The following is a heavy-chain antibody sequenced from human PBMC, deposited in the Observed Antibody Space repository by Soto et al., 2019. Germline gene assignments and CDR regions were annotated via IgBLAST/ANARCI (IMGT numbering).Heavy chain of an antibody. CDR2: ISYDGSNK. V-gene: IGHV3-30*18. CDR3: AKAGYSSGWLAYYYYGMDV. D-gene: IGHD6-19*01. CDR1: GFTFSSYG. Sequence: QVQLVESGGGVVQPGRSLRLSCAASGFTFSSYGMHWVRQAPGKGLEWVAVISYDGSNKYYADSVKGRFTISRDNSKNTLYLQMNSLGAEDTAVYYCAKAGYSSGWLAYYYYGMDVWGQGTTVTVSS. J-gene: IGHJ6*02.